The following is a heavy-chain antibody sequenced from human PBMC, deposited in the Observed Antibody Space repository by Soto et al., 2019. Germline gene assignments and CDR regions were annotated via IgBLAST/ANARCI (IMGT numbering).Heavy chain of an antibody. V-gene: IGHV3-23*01. Sequence: EVKLMESGGALVQPGGSLRLSCAASGFTFGHSAITWVRQAPGKGLEWVSTISGRGDETSYSDSVKGRFTVSRDNPRNTASLQLNSLRVEDTAVYFCSRGGHLSAFGPWGQGTRVTVTS. CDR1: GFTFGHSA. CDR2: ISGRGDET. CDR3: SRGGHLSAFGP. J-gene: IGHJ5*02. D-gene: IGHD3-10*01.